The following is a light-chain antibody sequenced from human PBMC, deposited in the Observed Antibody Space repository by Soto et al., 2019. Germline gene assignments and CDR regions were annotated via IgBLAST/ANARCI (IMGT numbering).Light chain of an antibody. CDR2: AAS. Sequence: DIQMTQSPSSLSASVGDRVTITCRASQSISSYLNWYQQKPGKAPKLLIYAASSLQRGVPSRFSGSGSGTDFTLTISSLQPVDFATYYCQQSYSTPWTFGQGTKVDI. J-gene: IGKJ1*01. CDR1: QSISSY. V-gene: IGKV1-39*01. CDR3: QQSYSTPWT.